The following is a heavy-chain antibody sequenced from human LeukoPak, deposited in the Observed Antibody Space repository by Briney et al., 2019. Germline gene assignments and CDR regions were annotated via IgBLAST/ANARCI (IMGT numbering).Heavy chain of an antibody. Sequence: HPGGSPRLSCAASGFTFSSYSMNWVRQAPGKGLEWVSYISSSSSTIYYADSVKGRFTISRDNAKNSLYLQMNSLRAEDTAVYYCARGKNSFPARPYYMDVWGKGTTVTVSS. V-gene: IGHV3-48*01. CDR3: ARGKNSFPARPYYMDV. D-gene: IGHD6-6*01. CDR2: ISSSSSTI. CDR1: GFTFSSYS. J-gene: IGHJ6*03.